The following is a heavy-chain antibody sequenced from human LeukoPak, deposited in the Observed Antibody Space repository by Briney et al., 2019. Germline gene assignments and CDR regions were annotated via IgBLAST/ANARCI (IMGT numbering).Heavy chain of an antibody. CDR2: IYYSGST. V-gene: IGHV4-31*03. D-gene: IGHD1-1*01. CDR1: GGSISSGGYY. Sequence: SETLSLTCTVSGGSISSGGYYWSWIRQHPGKGLEWIGYIYYSGSTYYNPSLKSRVTISVDTSKNQFSLKLSSVTAADTAVYYCARDPSPGGFDPWGQGTLVTVSS. J-gene: IGHJ5*02. CDR3: ARDPSPGGFDP.